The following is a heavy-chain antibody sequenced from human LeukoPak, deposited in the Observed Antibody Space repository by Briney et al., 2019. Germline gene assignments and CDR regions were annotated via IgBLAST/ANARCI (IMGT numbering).Heavy chain of an antibody. Sequence: GGSLRLSCAATGFTFSNFVMSWVRQAPGKGLEWVSGISASGGSTYYADSVKGRFTISRDNSKNTLYLQMNSLRAEDTALYYCAKGSMTTVTTGGYWGQGTLVTVSS. V-gene: IGHV3-23*01. CDR1: GFTFSNFV. CDR3: AKGSMTTVTTGGY. J-gene: IGHJ4*02. D-gene: IGHD4-17*01. CDR2: ISASGGST.